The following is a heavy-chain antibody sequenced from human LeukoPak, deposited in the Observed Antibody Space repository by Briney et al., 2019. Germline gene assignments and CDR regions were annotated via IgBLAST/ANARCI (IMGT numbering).Heavy chain of an antibody. CDR1: GLRFRSYA. J-gene: IGHJ4*02. V-gene: IGHV3-23*01. Sequence: GGSLKLSCVASGLRFRSYAMNWVRQAPGKGLECISTISDDSSFTYYADSVKGRFAISRDNSENTLYLQMNSLRAEDTAVYYCAKDQGGNFDYWGQGTLVTVSS. CDR2: ISDDSSFT. CDR3: AKDQGGNFDY. D-gene: IGHD1-1*01.